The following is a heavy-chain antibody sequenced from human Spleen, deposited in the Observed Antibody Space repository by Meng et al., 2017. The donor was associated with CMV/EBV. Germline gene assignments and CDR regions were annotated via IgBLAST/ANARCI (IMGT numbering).Heavy chain of an antibody. CDR3: ARDRGGLRMGFDAFDI. CDR1: GFSFSSYS. CDR2: ISSSSSHI. V-gene: IGHV3-21*01. J-gene: IGHJ3*02. Sequence: GGSLRLSCAASGFSFSSYSLNWVRQAPGKGLEWVSSISSSSSHIYYTDSVKGRFTISRDNAKNSLYLQMNSLRAEDTAVYYCARDRGGLRMGFDAFDIWGQGTVVTVSS. D-gene: IGHD4-17*01.